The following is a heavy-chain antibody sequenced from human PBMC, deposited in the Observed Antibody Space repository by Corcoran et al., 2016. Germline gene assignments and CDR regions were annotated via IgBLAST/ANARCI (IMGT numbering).Heavy chain of an antibody. J-gene: IGHJ4*02. CDR2: IKSKTDGGTT. V-gene: IGHV3-15*07. Sequence: EVQLVESGGGLVKPGGSLRLSCAASGFTFSNAWMNWVRQAPGKGLEWVGRIKSKTDGGTTDYAAPVKGRFTISRDDSKNTLDLQMNRLKTEDTAVDYCTTAWDLTSTFGVVTGDFDYWGQGTLVTVSS. CDR3: TTAWDLTSTFGVVTGDFDY. D-gene: IGHD3-3*01. CDR1: GFTFSNAW.